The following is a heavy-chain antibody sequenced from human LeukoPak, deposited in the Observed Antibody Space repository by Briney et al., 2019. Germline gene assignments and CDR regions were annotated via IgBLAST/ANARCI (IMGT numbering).Heavy chain of an antibody. CDR1: GFTFSSYA. Sequence: HAGRSLRLSCAASGFTFSSYAMHWVRQAPGKGLEWVAVISYDGSNKYYADSVKGRFTISRGNSKNTLYLQMNSLRAEDTAVYYCARAQVYDFWSGYYALDYWGQGTLVTVSS. J-gene: IGHJ4*02. CDR3: ARAQVYDFWSGYYALDY. V-gene: IGHV3-30-3*01. CDR2: ISYDGSNK. D-gene: IGHD3-3*01.